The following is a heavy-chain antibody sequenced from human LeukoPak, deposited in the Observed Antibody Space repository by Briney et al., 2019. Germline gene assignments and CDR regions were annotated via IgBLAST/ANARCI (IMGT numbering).Heavy chain of an antibody. Sequence: ASVKVSCKASRYTFTSYGISWVRQAPGQGLEWVGWISDYNGNTNNAQKLQGRVTMTTDTTTSTAYMELRSMRSDDTAVYYCARASRGVATRAAKRPFGTNDYYYYMDVWGEGTTVTVSS. D-gene: IGHD2-15*01. J-gene: IGHJ6*03. V-gene: IGHV1-18*01. CDR1: RYTFTSYG. CDR3: ARASRGVATRAAKRPFGTNDYYYYMDV. CDR2: ISDYNGNT.